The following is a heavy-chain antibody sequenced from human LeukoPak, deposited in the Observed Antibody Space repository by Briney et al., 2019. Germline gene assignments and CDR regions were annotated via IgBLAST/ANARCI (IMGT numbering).Heavy chain of an antibody. CDR3: ARDYDILTGLYYMDV. D-gene: IGHD3-9*01. CDR2: INPNSGGT. CDR1: GYTFTGYY. J-gene: IGHJ6*03. Sequence: ASVKVSCKASGYTFTGYYMHWVRQAPGQGLEWMGWINPNSGGTNYAQKFQGRVTMTRDTSISTAYMELSRLRSDDTAVYYCARDYDILTGLYYMDVWGKGTTVTVSS. V-gene: IGHV1-2*02.